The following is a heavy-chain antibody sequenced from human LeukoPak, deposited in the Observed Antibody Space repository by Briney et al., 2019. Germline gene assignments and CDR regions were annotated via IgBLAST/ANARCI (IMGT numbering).Heavy chain of an antibody. CDR3: AREHGDYYMDV. D-gene: IGHD3-10*01. J-gene: IGHJ6*03. Sequence: GGSLRLSCAASGFSFSTYAMSWVRQIPGEGLEWVSAIKGRFTISRVNSRNTLYLQMNSLRAEDTAVYYCAREHGDYYMDVWGKGTTVTVSS. CDR1: GFSFSTYA. V-gene: IGHV3-66*03. CDR2: I.